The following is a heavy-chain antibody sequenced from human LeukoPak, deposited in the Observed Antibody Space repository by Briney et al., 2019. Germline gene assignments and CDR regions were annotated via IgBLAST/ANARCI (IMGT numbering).Heavy chain of an antibody. CDR1: GYTFTGYY. CDR2: INPNSGGT. D-gene: IGHD3-3*01. Sequence: GASVKVSCKASGYTFTGYYMHWVRQAPGQGLEWMGWINPNSGGTNNAQKFQGRVTMTRDTSISTAYMELSRLRSDDTAVYYCASIDFWSGYFDYWGQGTLVTVSS. J-gene: IGHJ4*02. V-gene: IGHV1-2*02. CDR3: ASIDFWSGYFDY.